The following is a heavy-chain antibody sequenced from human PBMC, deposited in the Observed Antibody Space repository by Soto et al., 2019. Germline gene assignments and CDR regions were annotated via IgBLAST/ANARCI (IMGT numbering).Heavy chain of an antibody. Sequence: EVQLVDSGGALVQRGESLRLSCAASGFTFSDYLMTWVRQAPGKGLEWVATIKQDGNEKYYVDSVKGRFTISRDNAKNSLYLLLNALRAEDTAVYYCAIGHWLGKWGQGTLVTVSS. CDR2: IKQDGNEK. V-gene: IGHV3-7*01. J-gene: IGHJ4*02. CDR1: GFTFSDYL. D-gene: IGHD6-19*01. CDR3: AIGHWLGK.